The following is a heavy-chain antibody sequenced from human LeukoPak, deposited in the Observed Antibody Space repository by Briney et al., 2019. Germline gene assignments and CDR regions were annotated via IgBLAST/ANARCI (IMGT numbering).Heavy chain of an antibody. CDR3: AREGFDA. CDR1: GYIFTKYD. Sequence: ASVKVSCKASGYIFTKYDINWVRQASGQGLEWMGWMNPNSGNTGYAQKFQGRVTITWNTSISTAYMELSSLRSEDTAVYYCAREGFDAWGQGTLVTVSS. V-gene: IGHV1-8*03. CDR2: MNPNSGNT. J-gene: IGHJ5*02.